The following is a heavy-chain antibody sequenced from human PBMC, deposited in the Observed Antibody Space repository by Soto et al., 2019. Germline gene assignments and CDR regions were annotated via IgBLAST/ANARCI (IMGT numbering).Heavy chain of an antibody. J-gene: IGHJ4*02. Sequence: SETLSLTCRVSGGSMINYFWTWIRQPPGKGLEWIGYIHYSGTTSFFPSYNPSLRSRVTISEDTSKNQFSLKLLSVTTADTAVYFCAAGEDSSRNLAPYYLDFWGQGTLVTAPQ. CDR1: GGSMINYF. CDR2: IHYSGTT. CDR3: AAGEDSSRNLAPYYLDF. V-gene: IGHV4-59*01. D-gene: IGHD6-13*01.